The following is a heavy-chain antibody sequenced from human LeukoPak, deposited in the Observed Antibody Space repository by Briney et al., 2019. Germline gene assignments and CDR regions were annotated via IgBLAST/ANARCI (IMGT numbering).Heavy chain of an antibody. CDR2: ISGSGGST. Sequence: PGGSLRLSCAASGFTFSSFAMSWVRQAPGKGLEWVSAISGSGGSTYYIDSVKGRFTISRDNFKNTLWLQMNTLRAEDTAVYYCATDWYSSGYFDYWGQGTLVTVSS. J-gene: IGHJ4*02. CDR3: ATDWYSSGYFDY. CDR1: GFTFSSFA. V-gene: IGHV3-23*01. D-gene: IGHD6-19*01.